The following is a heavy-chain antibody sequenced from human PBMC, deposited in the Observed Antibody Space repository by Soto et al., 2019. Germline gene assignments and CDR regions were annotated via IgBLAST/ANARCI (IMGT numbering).Heavy chain of an antibody. CDR1: GYTFTSYD. CDR3: ARVVPGAEAWFGP. D-gene: IGHD2-2*01. J-gene: IGHJ5*02. CDR2: MNPNSGNT. V-gene: IGHV1-8*01. Sequence: GASVKVSCKASGYTFTSYDINWVRQATGQGLEWMGWMNPNSGNTGYAQKFQGRVTMTRNTSISTAYMELSSLRSDDTAVYYCARVVPGAEAWFGPWGQGTQVTVSS.